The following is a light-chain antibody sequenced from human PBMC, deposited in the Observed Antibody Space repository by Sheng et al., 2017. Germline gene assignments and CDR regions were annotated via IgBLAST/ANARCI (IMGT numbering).Light chain of an antibody. CDR1: QGIRRA. J-gene: IGKJ3*01. CDR3: QQYYVTPFT. Sequence: IQLTQSPSSLSASVGDRVTITCRASQGIRRALAWYQQKPGKAPKLLIYAASRLESGVPFRFSGSGSGADYTLTIDGQQPEDFATYYCQQYYVTPFTFGPGTKVDI. V-gene: IGKV1-NL1*01. CDR2: AAS.